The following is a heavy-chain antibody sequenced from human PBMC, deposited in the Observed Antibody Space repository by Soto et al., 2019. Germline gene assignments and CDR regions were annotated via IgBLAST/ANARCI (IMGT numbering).Heavy chain of an antibody. CDR1: GFTFSDYY. D-gene: IGHD1-26*01. Sequence: PGGSLRLSCAASGFTFSDYYMSWIRQAPGKGLEWVSYISSSGSTIYYADSVKGRFTISRDNAKNSLYLQMNSLRAEDTAVYYCARDLYSGSYNFDYWGQGVLVTVSS. CDR3: ARDLYSGSYNFDY. J-gene: IGHJ4*02. V-gene: IGHV3-11*01. CDR2: ISSSGSTI.